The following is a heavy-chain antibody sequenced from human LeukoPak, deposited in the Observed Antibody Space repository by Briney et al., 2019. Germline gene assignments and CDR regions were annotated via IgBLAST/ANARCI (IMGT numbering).Heavy chain of an antibody. CDR1: GFTFNRYA. Sequence: GGSLRLSCAASGFTFNRYAMYAMNWVRQAPGRGLEGVSSISGSGGGTYYSDSVKGRFTISRDNSKNTLYLQMNSLRAEDTAVYYCAKDYYDSSGYYLDYWGQGTLVTVSS. V-gene: IGHV3-23*01. D-gene: IGHD3-22*01. J-gene: IGHJ4*02. CDR3: AKDYYDSSGYYLDY. CDR2: ISGSGGGT.